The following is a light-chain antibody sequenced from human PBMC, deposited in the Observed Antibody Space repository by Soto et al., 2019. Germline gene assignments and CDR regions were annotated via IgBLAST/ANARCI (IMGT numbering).Light chain of an antibody. V-gene: IGLV2-14*01. CDR3: SSYTTSSPLEV. J-gene: IGLJ3*02. CDR1: SSDIGTYDY. CDR2: VVI. Sequence: QSALTQPASVSGSPGQSITISCTGTSSDIGTYDYVSWYQQHPGKAPKLMIYVVINRPSGISNRFSGSKSGNTASLTISGLQAEDEADYYCSSYTTSSPLEVFGGGTKLTVL.